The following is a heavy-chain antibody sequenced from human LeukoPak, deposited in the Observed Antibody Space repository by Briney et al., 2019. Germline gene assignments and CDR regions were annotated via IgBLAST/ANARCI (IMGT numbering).Heavy chain of an antibody. CDR2: IKQDGSEK. CDR1: GFTFSSYW. V-gene: IGHV3-7*01. Sequence: GGSLRLSCAASGFTFSSYWMSWVRQAPGKGLEWVANIKQDGSEKYYVDSVKGRFTISRDNAKNSLYLQMNSLRAEDTAVYYCARAPITMIVVVAYYMDVWGKGTTVTVSS. CDR3: ARAPITMIVVVAYYMDV. J-gene: IGHJ6*03. D-gene: IGHD3-22*01.